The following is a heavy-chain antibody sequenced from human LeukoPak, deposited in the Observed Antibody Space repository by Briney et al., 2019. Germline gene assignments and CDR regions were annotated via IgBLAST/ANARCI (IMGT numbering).Heavy chain of an antibody. D-gene: IGHD3-22*01. CDR2: INYSGGT. CDR3: ARSQYYYDSSGYLDP. V-gene: IGHV4-31*03. J-gene: IGHJ5*02. Sequence: PSQTLSLTCTVSGGSISSGGYYWSWIRQHPGKGLEWIGYINYSGGTYYNPSLKSRVTISVDTSKNQFSLKLSSVTAADTAVYYCARSQYYYDSSGYLDPWGQGTLVTVSS. CDR1: GGSISSGGYY.